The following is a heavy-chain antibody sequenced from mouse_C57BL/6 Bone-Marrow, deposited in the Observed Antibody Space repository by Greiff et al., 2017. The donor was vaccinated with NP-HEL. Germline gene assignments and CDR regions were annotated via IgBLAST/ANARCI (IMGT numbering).Heavy chain of an antibody. V-gene: IGHV5-16*01. CDR1: GFTFSDYY. CDR2: INYDGSST. CDR3: ARQGTVVVFDY. D-gene: IGHD1-1*01. Sequence: DVKLVESEGGLVQPGSSMKLSCTASGFTFSDYYMAWVRQVPEKGLEWVANINYDGSSTYYLDSLKSRFIISRDNAKNILYLQMSSLKSEDTATYYCARQGTVVVFDYWGQGTTLTVSS. J-gene: IGHJ2*01.